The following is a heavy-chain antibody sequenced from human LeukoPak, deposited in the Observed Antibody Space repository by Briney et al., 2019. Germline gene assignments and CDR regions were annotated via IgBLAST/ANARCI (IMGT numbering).Heavy chain of an antibody. V-gene: IGHV1-69*04. J-gene: IGHJ3*02. CDR2: IIPILGIA. D-gene: IGHD6-13*01. CDR1: GGTFSSHA. CDR3: AYSSSWDDAFDI. Sequence: SVKVSCKASGGTFSSHAISWVRQAPGQGLEWMGRIIPILGIANYAQKFQGRVTITADKSTSTAYMELSSLRSEDTAVYYCAYSSSWDDAFDIWGQGTMVTVSS.